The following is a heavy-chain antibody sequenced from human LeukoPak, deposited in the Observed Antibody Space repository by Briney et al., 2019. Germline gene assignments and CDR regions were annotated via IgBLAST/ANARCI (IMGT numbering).Heavy chain of an antibody. J-gene: IGHJ3*02. D-gene: IGHD3-3*01. CDR2: ISAYNGNT. CDR3: ARTTYDFWSGPDAFDI. Sequence: GSSVNVSCKASGYTFTSYGISWVRQAPGQGLEWMGWISAYNGNTNYAQKLQGRVTMTTDTSTSTAYMELRSLRSDDTAVYYCARTTYDFWSGPDAFDIWGQGTMVTVPS. CDR1: GYTFTSYG. V-gene: IGHV1-18*01.